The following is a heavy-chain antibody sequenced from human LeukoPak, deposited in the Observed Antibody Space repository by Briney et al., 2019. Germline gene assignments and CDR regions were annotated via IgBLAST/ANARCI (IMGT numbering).Heavy chain of an antibody. D-gene: IGHD5-18*01. CDR3: ARGSKIQLWLYGFDY. CDR2: IYYSGST. J-gene: IGHJ4*02. V-gene: IGHV4-39*01. CDR1: GGSISSSSYY. Sequence: SETLSLTCTVSGGSISSSSYYWGWIRQPPGTGLEWIGSIYYSGSTYYNPSLKSRVTISVDTSKNQFSLKLSSVTAADTAVYYCARGSKIQLWLYGFDYWGQGTLVTVSS.